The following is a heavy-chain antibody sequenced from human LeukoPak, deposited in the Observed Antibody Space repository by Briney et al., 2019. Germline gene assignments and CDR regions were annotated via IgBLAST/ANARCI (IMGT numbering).Heavy chain of an antibody. CDR2: ISYDGSDK. V-gene: IGHV3-30*18. CDR3: AKDGALRQWLVSRDYYYGMDV. J-gene: IGHJ6*04. D-gene: IGHD6-19*01. Sequence: GTSLRLSCAASGFTFSSYGMHRVRQAPGKGLEWVAIISYDGSDKYYADSVKGRFTISRDNSKNTLYVQMNSLRAEDTAIYYCAKDGALRQWLVSRDYYYGMDVWGKGTTVTVSS. CDR1: GFTFSSYG.